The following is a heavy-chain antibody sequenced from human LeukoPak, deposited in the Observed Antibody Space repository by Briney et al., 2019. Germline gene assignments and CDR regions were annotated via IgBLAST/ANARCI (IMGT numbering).Heavy chain of an antibody. CDR2: LDESGRP. D-gene: IGHD2-15*01. J-gene: IGHJ6*03. Sequence: SETLSLTCSVSGGSTRSGRHHWAWVRQPPGRGLEFIVSLDESGRPYYNAPLKSRVTISEDSSGKQFSLNLSSVTAADTAVYYCARDLGGYPFFMDVWGRGTTVIVSS. CDR1: GGSTRSGRHH. V-gene: IGHV4-39*07. CDR3: ARDLGGYPFFMDV.